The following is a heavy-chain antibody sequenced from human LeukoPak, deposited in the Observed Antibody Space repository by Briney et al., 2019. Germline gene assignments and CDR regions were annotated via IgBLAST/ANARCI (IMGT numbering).Heavy chain of an antibody. J-gene: IGHJ4*02. Sequence: TSQTLSLTCTVSGGSISSGDYYWSWIRQLPGKGLEWIGYIYYSGSTYYNPSLKSRVTISVDTSKNQFSLKLSSVTAADTAVYYCARAQKTYYYDSSGYYVAYWGQGTLVTVSS. D-gene: IGHD3-22*01. CDR2: IYYSGST. CDR3: ARAQKTYYYDSSGYYVAY. V-gene: IGHV4-30-4*01. CDR1: GGSISSGDYY.